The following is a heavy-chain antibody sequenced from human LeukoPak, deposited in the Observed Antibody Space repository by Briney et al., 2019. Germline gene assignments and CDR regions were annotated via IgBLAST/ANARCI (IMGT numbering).Heavy chain of an antibody. D-gene: IGHD3-22*01. CDR1: GGSFSGYY. J-gene: IGHJ4*02. V-gene: IGHV4-34*01. CDR2: INHSGST. CDR3: ARGSDSSGFHDY. Sequence: SETLSLTCAVYGGSFSGYYWSWIRQPPGKGLEWIGEINHSGSTNYNPSLKSRVTISVDTSKNQFSLKLSSVTAADTAVYYCARGSDSSGFHDYWGQGTLVTVSS.